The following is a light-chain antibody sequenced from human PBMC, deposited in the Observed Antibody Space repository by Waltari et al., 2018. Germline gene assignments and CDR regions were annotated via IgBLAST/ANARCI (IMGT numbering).Light chain of an antibody. V-gene: IGLV3-1*01. Sequence: SYELTQPPSVSVSPGQTASITCSGDKLGDKYACWYQQKPGQSPVLVIYQDSKRPSGIPERFSGSNSGNTATLTISGTQAMDEAHYCCQAWDSSTAFVVFGGGTKLTVL. CDR2: QDS. CDR3: QAWDSSTAFVV. CDR1: KLGDKY. J-gene: IGLJ2*01.